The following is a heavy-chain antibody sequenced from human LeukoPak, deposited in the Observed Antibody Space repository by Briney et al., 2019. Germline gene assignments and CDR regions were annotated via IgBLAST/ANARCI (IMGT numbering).Heavy chain of an antibody. V-gene: IGHV3-23*01. Sequence: GGTLRLSCAASGFAFSSHGMNWVRQAPGKGLEWVSGISPSGDILYYVDSVKGQFTISRDNSKNTVYLQMNSLRVEDTAVYYCVRGGWFKWNVGIDSWGQGTLVSVSS. CDR1: GFAFSSHG. D-gene: IGHD1-1*01. J-gene: IGHJ4*02. CDR2: ISPSGDIL. CDR3: VRGGWFKWNVGIDS.